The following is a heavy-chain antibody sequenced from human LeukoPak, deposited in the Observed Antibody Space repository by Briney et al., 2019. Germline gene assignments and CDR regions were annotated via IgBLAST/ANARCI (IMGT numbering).Heavy chain of an antibody. CDR2: IYYSGST. D-gene: IGHD3-22*01. J-gene: IGHJ4*02. Sequence: SETLSLTCTVSGGSISSSSYYWGWIRQPPGKGLEWIGSIYYSGSTYYNPSLKSRVTISVDTSKNQFSLKLGSVTAADTAVYYCARRGYDSSGYYYYLDYWGQGTLVTVSS. V-gene: IGHV4-39*01. CDR1: GGSISSSSYY. CDR3: ARRGYDSSGYYYYLDY.